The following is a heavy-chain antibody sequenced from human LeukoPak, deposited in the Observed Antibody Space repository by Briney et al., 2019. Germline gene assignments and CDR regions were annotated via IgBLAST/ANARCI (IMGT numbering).Heavy chain of an antibody. D-gene: IGHD2-2*02. CDR3: ASSCSTSCYNFDY. CDR2: IYYSGST. CDR1: GGSISSGDYC. Sequence: PSETLSLTCTVSGGSISSGDYCWSWIRQPPGKGLEWIGYIYYSGSTYYDPSLKSRVTISVDTSKNQFSLKLSSVTAADTAVYYCASSCSTSCYNFDYWGQGTLVTVSS. J-gene: IGHJ4*02. V-gene: IGHV4-30-4*08.